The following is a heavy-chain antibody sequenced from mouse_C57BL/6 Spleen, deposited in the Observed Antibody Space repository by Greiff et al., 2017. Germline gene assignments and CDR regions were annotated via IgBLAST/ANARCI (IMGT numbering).Heavy chain of an antibody. Sequence: QVQLKQPGAELVMPGASVKLSCKASGYTFTSYWMHWVKQRPGQGLEWIGEIDPTDSYTNYNQKFKGKSTLTADKSSSTAYIQLSSLTSEDSAVYYCASPCNNDGFAYWGQGTLVTVSA. V-gene: IGHV1-69*01. CDR3: ASPCNNDGFAY. D-gene: IGHD1-3*01. CDR1: GYTFTSYW. CDR2: IDPTDSYT. J-gene: IGHJ3*01.